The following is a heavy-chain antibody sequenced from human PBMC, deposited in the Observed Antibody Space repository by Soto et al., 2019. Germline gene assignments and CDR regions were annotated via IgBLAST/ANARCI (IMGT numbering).Heavy chain of an antibody. J-gene: IGHJ4*02. Sequence: PGGSLRLSCAASGFTFDDYAMHWVRQAPGKGLEWVSGISWNSGSIGYADSVKGRFTISRDNAKNSLYLQMNSLRAEDTALYYCAKDILWYSSSWYGLDYWGQGTRVTVSS. CDR2: ISWNSGSI. D-gene: IGHD6-13*01. V-gene: IGHV3-9*01. CDR3: AKDILWYSSSWYGLDY. CDR1: GFTFDDYA.